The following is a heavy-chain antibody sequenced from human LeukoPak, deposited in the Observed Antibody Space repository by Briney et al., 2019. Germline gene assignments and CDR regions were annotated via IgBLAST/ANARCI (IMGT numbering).Heavy chain of an antibody. J-gene: IGHJ2*01. V-gene: IGHV1-18*01. CDR2: ISAYNGNT. D-gene: IGHD2-21*02. CDR1: GYTFTSYG. Sequence: ASVKVSCKASGYTFTSYGFSWVRQAPGQGLEWMGRISAYNGNTNYAQKLQDRVTMTTDTSTSTAYMELRSLRSDDTAVYYCARYWSGDMGAWYFDLWGRGTLVTVSS. CDR3: ARYWSGDMGAWYFDL.